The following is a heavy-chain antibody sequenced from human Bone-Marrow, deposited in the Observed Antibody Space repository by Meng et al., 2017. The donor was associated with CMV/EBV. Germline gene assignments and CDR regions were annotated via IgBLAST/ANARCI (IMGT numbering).Heavy chain of an antibody. Sequence: GSCSGYYWSWIRQPPGKGLEWIGEINHSGSTNYNPSLKSRVTISVDTSKNQFSLKLSSVTAADTAVYYCARGGGYCSSTSCYGWFDPWGQGTLVTVSS. CDR2: INHSGST. CDR3: ARGGGYCSSTSCYGWFDP. CDR1: GSCSGYY. D-gene: IGHD2-2*01. J-gene: IGHJ5*02. V-gene: IGHV4-34*01.